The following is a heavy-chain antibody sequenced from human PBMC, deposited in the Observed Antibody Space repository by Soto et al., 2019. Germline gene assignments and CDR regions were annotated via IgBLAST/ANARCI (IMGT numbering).Heavy chain of an antibody. Sequence: PSETLSLTCTVSGGSISSYYWSWSRQPPGKGLEWIGYIYYSGSTNYNPSLKSRVTISVDTSKNQFSLKLSSVTAADTAVYYCARVASRGAARPSYYYGMDVWGQRHTVTVSS. D-gene: IGHD6-6*01. V-gene: IGHV4-59*01. CDR1: GGSISSYY. CDR3: ARVASRGAARPSYYYGMDV. J-gene: IGHJ6*02. CDR2: IYYSGST.